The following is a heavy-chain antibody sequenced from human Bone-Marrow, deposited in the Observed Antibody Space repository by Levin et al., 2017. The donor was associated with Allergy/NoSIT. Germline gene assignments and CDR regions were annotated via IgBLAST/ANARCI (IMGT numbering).Heavy chain of an antibody. V-gene: IGHV1-69*01. CDR2: IIPTLGAA. D-gene: IGHD3-16*01. J-gene: IGHJ6*02. CDR3: VRALGTVSGSGDV. Sequence: KISCKASGGAFSTYPISWVRQAQGQGLEWMGGIIPTLGAANYAQKFQGRVTITAQESTDIVFMEMNNLRSEDTAVYYCVRALGTVSGSGDVWGQGTKITVSS. CDR1: GGAFSTYP.